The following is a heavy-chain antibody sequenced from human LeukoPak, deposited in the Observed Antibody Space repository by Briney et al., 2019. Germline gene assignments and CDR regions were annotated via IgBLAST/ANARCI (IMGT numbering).Heavy chain of an antibody. CDR2: INPNSGGT. J-gene: IGHJ5*02. V-gene: IGHV1-2*02. CDR3: ARPLGVGAAAGTIVPWFDP. CDR1: GYTFTGYY. Sequence: ASVKVSCKAPGYTFTGYYMHWVRQAPGQGLEWMGWINPNSGGTNYAQKFQGRVTMTRDTSISTAYMELSRLRSDDTAVYYCARPLGVGAAAGTIVPWFDPWGQGTLVTVSS. D-gene: IGHD6-13*01.